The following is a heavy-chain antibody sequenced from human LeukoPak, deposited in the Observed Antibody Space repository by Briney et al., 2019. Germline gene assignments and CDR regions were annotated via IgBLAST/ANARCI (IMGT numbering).Heavy chain of an antibody. J-gene: IGHJ4*02. CDR1: GFTVSSSY. CDR2: MYSGGST. Sequence: PGGSLRLSCAASGFTVSSSYMSWVCQAQGKGLEWVSTMYSGGSTYYGDSVKGRFTISRDSSKSTLYLQMNTLRVEDSAVYFCARDTTMVDWGQGSLVTVSS. D-gene: IGHD3-10*01. V-gene: IGHV3-53*01. CDR3: ARDTTMVD.